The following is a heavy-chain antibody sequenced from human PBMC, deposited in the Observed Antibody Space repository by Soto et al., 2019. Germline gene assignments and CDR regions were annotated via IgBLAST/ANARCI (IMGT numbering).Heavy chain of an antibody. CDR1: GYTFTGYY. CDR2: INPNSGGT. Sequence: ASVKVSCKASGYTFTGYYMHWVRQAPGQGLEWMGWINPNSGGTNYAQKFQGRVTMTRDTSISTAYMELSRLRSDDTAVYYCASIYYYDSSGYYFDYWGQGTLVTVPQ. J-gene: IGHJ4*02. CDR3: ASIYYYDSSGYYFDY. D-gene: IGHD3-22*01. V-gene: IGHV1-2*02.